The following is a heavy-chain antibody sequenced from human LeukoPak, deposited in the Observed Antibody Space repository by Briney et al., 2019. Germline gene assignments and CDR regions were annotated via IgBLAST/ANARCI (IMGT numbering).Heavy chain of an antibody. CDR1: GASISGGTYY. CDR3: ARRGGSGRAFDY. V-gene: IGHV4-39*01. Sequence: TPSGTPSLTCSVSGASISGGTYYWGWIRQPPGKGLEWIGSIYYTGSTYDNPSLKSRVTISVDTSKNQFSLKLSSVTAADTAVYYCARRGGSGRAFDYWGQGTLVTVSS. D-gene: IGHD1-26*01. CDR2: IYYTGST. J-gene: IGHJ4*02.